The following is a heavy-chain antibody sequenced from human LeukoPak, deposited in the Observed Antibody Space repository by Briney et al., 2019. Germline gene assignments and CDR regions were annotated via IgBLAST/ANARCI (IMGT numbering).Heavy chain of an antibody. J-gene: IGHJ6*02. Sequence: ASVKVSCKASGYTFTGYYMHWVRQAPGQGLEWMGWINPNSGGTNYAQKFQGRVTMTRDTSTSTAYMELSRLRSDDTAVYYCAREAPSSWDGMDVWGQGTTVTVSS. D-gene: IGHD6-13*01. CDR1: GYTFTGYY. V-gene: IGHV1-2*02. CDR2: INPNSGGT. CDR3: AREAPSSWDGMDV.